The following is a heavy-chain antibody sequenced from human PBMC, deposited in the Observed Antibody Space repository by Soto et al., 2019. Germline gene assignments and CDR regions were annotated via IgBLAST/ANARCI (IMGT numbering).Heavy chain of an antibody. CDR2: IYYSGSS. V-gene: IGHV4-61*08. Sequence: SETLSLTCSVSGGSVSSGDYYWSWLRQPPGKGLEWIGDIYYSGSSNYNPSLKRRVTISVDTSKNQFSLKLNSVTAADTAVYYCARVSGSYYYGMDVWGQGTTVT. CDR1: GGSVSSGDYY. J-gene: IGHJ6*02. CDR3: ARVSGSYYYGMDV.